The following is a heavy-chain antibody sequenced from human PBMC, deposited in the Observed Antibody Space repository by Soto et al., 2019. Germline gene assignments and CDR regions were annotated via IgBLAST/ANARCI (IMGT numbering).Heavy chain of an antibody. CDR2: ISGDGINT. J-gene: IGHJ4*02. CDR1: GFNFGFFG. D-gene: IGHD1-26*01. Sequence: QIQLVESGGDEVQPGRSLRLSCAASGFNFGFFGMHWVRQAPGKGLEWVAFISGDGINTHYADSVRGRFTLSRDYSKRTMYLQMDTLSVDHTALYYCARGNLSFDFGSRGQGTLVTVSS. CDR3: ARGNLSFDFGS. V-gene: IGHV3-30*03.